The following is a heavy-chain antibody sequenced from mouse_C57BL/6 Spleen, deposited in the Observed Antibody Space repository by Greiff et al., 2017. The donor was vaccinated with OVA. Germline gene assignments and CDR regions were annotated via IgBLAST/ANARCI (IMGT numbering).Heavy chain of an antibody. V-gene: IGHV1-39*01. D-gene: IGHD2-1*01. Sequence: VQLQQSGPELVKPGASVKISCKASGYSFTDYNMHWVKQSNGKSLEWIGVINPNYGTTRYNQKFKGKATLTVDQSSSTAYMQLNSLISEDSAVYYCARDYGNFYWYFDVWGTGTTVTVSS. CDR3: ARDYGNFYWYFDV. CDR1: GYSFTDYN. CDR2: INPNYGTT. J-gene: IGHJ1*03.